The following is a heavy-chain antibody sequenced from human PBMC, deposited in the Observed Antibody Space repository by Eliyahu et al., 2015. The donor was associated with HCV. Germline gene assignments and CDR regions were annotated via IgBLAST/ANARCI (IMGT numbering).Heavy chain of an antibody. Sequence: EVQLVESGGGLVQPGGSLRLSCAASGFTFSSYSMNWVRQAPGKGLEWVSYISSGSSTIYYADSVKGRFTISRDNAKNSLYLQMNSLRAEDTAVYYCARQGYYYGMDVWGQGTTVTVSS. V-gene: IGHV3-48*01. J-gene: IGHJ6*02. CDR1: GFTFSSYS. CDR3: ARQGYYYGMDV. CDR2: ISSGSSTI.